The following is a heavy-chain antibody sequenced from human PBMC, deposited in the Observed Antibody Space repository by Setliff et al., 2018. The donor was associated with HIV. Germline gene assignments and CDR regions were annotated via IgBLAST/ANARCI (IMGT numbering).Heavy chain of an antibody. J-gene: IGHJ4*02. D-gene: IGHD3-22*01. V-gene: IGHV4-61*09. Sequence: SETLSLTCTVSGGSISSGSYYWSWIRQPAGKGLEWIGHIYTSGSTNYNPSLKSRVTISVDTSKNQFSLKLSSVTAADTAVYYCARATYYYDSYFDYWGQGTLVTVSS. CDR3: ARATYYYDSYFDY. CDR2: IYTSGST. CDR1: GGSISSGSYY.